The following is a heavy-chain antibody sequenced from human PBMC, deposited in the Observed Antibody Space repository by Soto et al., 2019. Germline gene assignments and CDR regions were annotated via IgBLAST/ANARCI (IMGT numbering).Heavy chain of an antibody. J-gene: IGHJ3*02. CDR2: IYWDADK. V-gene: IGHV2-5*02. CDR3: AHRKVYYVSGNYYSNDAFDI. D-gene: IGHD3-10*01. CDR1: GFSLTTSRVG. Sequence: QITLKESGPTLVKPTQTFTLTCTFSGFSLTTSRVGVGWIRQPPGTALEWLALIYWDADKRYSPSLQSRLTITKDTSKNQVVLTMTNVDPVDAATYYCAHRKVYYVSGNYYSNDAFDIWGQGTTVTVSS.